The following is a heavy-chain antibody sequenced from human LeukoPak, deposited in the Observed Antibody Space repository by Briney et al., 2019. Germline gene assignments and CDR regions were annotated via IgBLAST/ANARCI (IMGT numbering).Heavy chain of an antibody. CDR1: GGTFSSYA. CDR3: ARDGYGGTTDAFDI. Sequence: SVKVSCKASGGTFSSYAISWVRQAPGQGLEWMGGIIPIFGTANYAQKFQGRVTITADESTSTAYMELSSLRSEDTAVYYCARDGYGGTTDAFDIWGRGTMVTVSS. V-gene: IGHV1-69*13. D-gene: IGHD4-23*01. J-gene: IGHJ3*02. CDR2: IIPIFGTA.